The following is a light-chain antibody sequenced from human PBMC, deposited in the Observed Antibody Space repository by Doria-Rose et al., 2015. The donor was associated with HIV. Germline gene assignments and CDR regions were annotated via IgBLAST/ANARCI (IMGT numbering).Light chain of an antibody. J-gene: IGKJ3*01. Sequence: DIQVTQSPESLGMSLGERATLNCKSNQSLLYTSKNYLAWYQQKQGQPPKLLIYWASTRQSGVTARFSGSGSGTDFTLTISSLEAEDVAVYYCQQYYDTPSFGPGTTVDIK. CDR1: QSLLYTSKNY. CDR2: WAS. CDR3: QQYYDTPS. V-gene: IGKV4-1*01.